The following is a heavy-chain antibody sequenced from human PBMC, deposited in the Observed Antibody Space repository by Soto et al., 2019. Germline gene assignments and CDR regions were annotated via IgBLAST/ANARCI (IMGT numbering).Heavy chain of an antibody. D-gene: IGHD4-17*01. V-gene: IGHV3-13*01. Sequence: PGGSLRLSCAASGFTFSRYDMHWVRQATGKGLGWVSAIGTAGDTYYPGSVKGRFTISRENAKNSLYLQMNSLRAGDTAVYYCARAGGNDYDDYQGGYYYMDVWGKGTTVSVSS. J-gene: IGHJ6*03. CDR3: ARAGGNDYDDYQGGYYYMDV. CDR2: IGTAGDT. CDR1: GFTFSRYD.